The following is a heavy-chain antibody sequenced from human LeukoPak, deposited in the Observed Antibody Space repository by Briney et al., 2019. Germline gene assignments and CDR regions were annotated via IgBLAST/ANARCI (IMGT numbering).Heavy chain of an antibody. D-gene: IGHD3-10*01. V-gene: IGHV3-11*05. J-gene: IGHJ3*02. Sequence: GGSLRLSCAASGFTFSDYYMSWIRQAPGKGLEWVSYISSSSSYTNYADSVKGRFTISRDNAKNSLYLQMNSLRAEDTAVYYCARELGGVIIGHASDIWGQGTMVTVSS. CDR1: GFTFSDYY. CDR2: ISSSSSYT. CDR3: ARELGGVIIGHASDI.